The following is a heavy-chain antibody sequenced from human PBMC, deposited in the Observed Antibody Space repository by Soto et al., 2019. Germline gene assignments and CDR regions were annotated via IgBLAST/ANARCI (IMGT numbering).Heavy chain of an antibody. J-gene: IGHJ4*02. CDR1: GFTFSSYS. Sequence: GVSLRLSCAASGFTFSSYSMNWVRQAPGKGLEWVSSISSSSSYIYYADSVKGRFTISRDNAKNSLYLQMNSLRAEDTAVYYCARATGDGGYFDYWGQGTLVTVSS. V-gene: IGHV3-21*01. CDR2: ISSSSSYI. CDR3: ARATGDGGYFDY. D-gene: IGHD7-27*01.